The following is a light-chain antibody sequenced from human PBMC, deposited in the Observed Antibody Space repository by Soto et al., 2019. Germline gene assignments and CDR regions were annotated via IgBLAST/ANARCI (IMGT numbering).Light chain of an antibody. J-gene: IGLJ2*01. CDR3: QSYDSSNPVV. CDR1: SGSIASNY. CDR2: DDN. Sequence: NFMLTQPHSVSESPRKTVTISCTRSSGSIASNYVQWYQQRPGSSPTTVIYDDNQRPSGVHDRFSGSIDSSSNSASLTISGLKTEDEADYSCQSYDSSNPVVFGGGTKLTVL. V-gene: IGLV6-57*01.